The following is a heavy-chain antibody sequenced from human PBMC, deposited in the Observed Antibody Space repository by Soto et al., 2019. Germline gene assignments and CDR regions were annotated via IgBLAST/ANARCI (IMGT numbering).Heavy chain of an antibody. Sequence: GGSLRLSCAASGFTFSSYAMSWVRQAPGKGLEWVSTISGRGDDTYYTDSVKGRFTISRDNSKNTLYVHMSSLRAEDTAVYYCARAQPTYSSSYFDYWGQGTLVTVSS. V-gene: IGHV3-23*01. CDR3: ARAQPTYSSSYFDY. D-gene: IGHD3-22*01. CDR1: GFTFSSYA. CDR2: ISGRGDDT. J-gene: IGHJ4*02.